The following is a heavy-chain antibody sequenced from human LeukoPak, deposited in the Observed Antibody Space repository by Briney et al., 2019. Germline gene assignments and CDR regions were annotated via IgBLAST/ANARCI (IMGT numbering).Heavy chain of an antibody. V-gene: IGHV1-46*01. CDR3: AKGLYSGSYFSSFDY. CDR2: INPSGGST. D-gene: IGHD1-26*01. Sequence: GASVKVSCKAFGYTFTSYYIHWVRQAPGQGLEWVGIINPSGGSTSYAQKFQGRVTMTRDTSTSTVYMELSSLRSEDTAVYYCAKGLYSGSYFSSFDYWGQGTLVTVSS. J-gene: IGHJ4*02. CDR1: GYTFTSYY.